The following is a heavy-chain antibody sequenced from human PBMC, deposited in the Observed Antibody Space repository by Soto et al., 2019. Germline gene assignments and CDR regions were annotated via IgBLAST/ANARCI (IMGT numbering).Heavy chain of an antibody. V-gene: IGHV3-30*18. J-gene: IGHJ5*02. Sequence: QVQLVESGGGVVQPGRSLRLSCAASGFTFSTYGMHWVRQAPGKGLEWVAVISYDGSYKYYADSVKGRFTISRDNSKDTLYLQMYSLRAEDTAVYYCAKGVAVTLGWFDPWGEGTLVTVSS. CDR1: GFTFSTYG. CDR3: AKGVAVTLGWFDP. CDR2: ISYDGSYK. D-gene: IGHD6-19*01.